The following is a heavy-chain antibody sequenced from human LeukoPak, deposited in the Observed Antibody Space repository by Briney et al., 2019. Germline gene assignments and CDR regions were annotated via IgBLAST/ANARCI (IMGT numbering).Heavy chain of an antibody. V-gene: IGHV3-23*01. D-gene: IGHD6-19*01. J-gene: IGHJ4*02. CDR3: AKERYNYRAVAGNYFDY. Sequence: GGSLRLSCAASGFTFSSYAMSWVRQAPGKGLEWVSAISGSGGSTYYADSVKGRFTISRDNSKNTLYLQMNSLRAEDTAVYYCAKERYNYRAVAGNYFDYWGQGTLVTVSS. CDR1: GFTFSSYA. CDR2: ISGSGGST.